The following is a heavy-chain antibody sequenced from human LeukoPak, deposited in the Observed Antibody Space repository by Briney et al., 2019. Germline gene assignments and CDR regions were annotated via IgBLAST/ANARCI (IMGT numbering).Heavy chain of an antibody. CDR1: GFTFSTYA. D-gene: IGHD2-2*01. J-gene: IGHJ5*02. CDR2: ISGSGGST. V-gene: IGHV3-23*01. Sequence: PGGSLRLSCAASGFTFSTYAMSWACQAPGKGLEWVSAISGSGGSTYYADSVKGRFTISRDNSKNTLYLQMNSLRAEDTAVYYCAKDGGFIVVVPEATFDPWGQGTLVTVSS. CDR3: AKDGGFIVVVPEATFDP.